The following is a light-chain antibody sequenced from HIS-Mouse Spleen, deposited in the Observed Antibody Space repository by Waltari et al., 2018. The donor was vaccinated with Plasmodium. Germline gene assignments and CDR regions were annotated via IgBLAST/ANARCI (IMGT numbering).Light chain of an antibody. CDR3: QQYNNWSFT. CDR1: QIVSSN. J-gene: IGKJ3*01. Sequence: EIVMTQSPATLSVSPGERATLSCRASQIVSSNFAWYQQKPGQAPRLLIYGASTRATGIPARFSGSGSGTEFTLTISSLQSEDFAVYDCQQYNNWSFTFGPGTKVDIK. CDR2: GAS. V-gene: IGKV3-15*01.